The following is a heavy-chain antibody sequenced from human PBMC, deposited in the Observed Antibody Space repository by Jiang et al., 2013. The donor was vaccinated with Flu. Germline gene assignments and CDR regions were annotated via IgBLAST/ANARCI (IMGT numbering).Heavy chain of an antibody. CDR1: WVLQWLL. J-gene: IGHJ3*02. V-gene: IGHV4-34*01. D-gene: IGHD1-26*01. Sequence: TLVPHLRCLWWVLQWLLLERGSATPQGRGLEWIGEINHSGSTNYNPSLKSRVTISVDTSKNQFSLKLSSVTAADTAVYYCARGGLPGAGIRAFDIWGQGTMVTVSS. CDR2: INHSGST. CDR3: ARGGLPGAGIRAFDI.